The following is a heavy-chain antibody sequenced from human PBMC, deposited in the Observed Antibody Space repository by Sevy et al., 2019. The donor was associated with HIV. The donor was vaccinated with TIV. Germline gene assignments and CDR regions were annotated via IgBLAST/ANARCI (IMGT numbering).Heavy chain of an antibody. CDR1: GGSITSLY. CDR3: AGENAWGRGYS. V-gene: IGHV4-59*08. J-gene: IGHJ4*02. CDR2: IYYNGHI. Sequence: GSLRLSRTVSGGSITSLYWNWIRQPPGKGLEWIANIYYNGHINYNPSLKSRVTLSLDTSKNQFSLRLSSVTAADTAMYYCAGENAWGRGYSWGQGTLVTVSS. D-gene: IGHD1-26*01.